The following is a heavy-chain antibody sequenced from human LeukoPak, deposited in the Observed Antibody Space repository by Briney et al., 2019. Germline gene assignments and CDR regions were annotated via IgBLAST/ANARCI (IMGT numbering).Heavy chain of an antibody. Sequence: SETLSLTCAVYGGSFSGYYWSWIRQPPGKGLEWIGEINHSGSTNHNPSLKSRVTISVDTSKNQFSLKLSSVTAADTAVYYCARGTSSSWYYYYGMDVWGQGTTVTVSS. V-gene: IGHV4-34*01. CDR2: INHSGST. D-gene: IGHD6-13*01. CDR3: ARGTSSSWYYYYGMDV. J-gene: IGHJ6*02. CDR1: GGSFSGYY.